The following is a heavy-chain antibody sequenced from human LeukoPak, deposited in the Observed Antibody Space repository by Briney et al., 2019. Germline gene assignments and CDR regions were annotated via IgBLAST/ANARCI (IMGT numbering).Heavy chain of an antibody. CDR1: GGSFSGYY. CDR3: ARAKVAGTVYYYYMDV. Sequence: SETLSLTCAVYGGSFSGYYWSWIRQPPGKGLEWIGEINHSGSTNYNPSLKSRVTISVDTSKNQFSLKVSSVTAADTAVYYCARAKVAGTVYYYYMDVWGKGTTVTVSS. D-gene: IGHD6-19*01. V-gene: IGHV4-34*01. J-gene: IGHJ6*03. CDR2: INHSGST.